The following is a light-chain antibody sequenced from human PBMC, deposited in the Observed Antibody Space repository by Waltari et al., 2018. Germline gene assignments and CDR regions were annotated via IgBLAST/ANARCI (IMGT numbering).Light chain of an antibody. Sequence: DIQMTQSPSTLSASVGDRVTITCRASETISSWLAWYQQRPGKAPNLLIYKASRLGSGVPSRFSGSGAGTEFTLTISSVQPEDFAAYYCQQVNTYPWTFGQGTKVDI. J-gene: IGKJ1*01. V-gene: IGKV1-5*03. CDR1: ETISSW. CDR3: QQVNTYPWT. CDR2: KAS.